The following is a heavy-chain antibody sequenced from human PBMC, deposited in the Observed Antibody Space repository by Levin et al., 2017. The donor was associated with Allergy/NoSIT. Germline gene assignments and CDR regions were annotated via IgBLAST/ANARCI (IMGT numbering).Heavy chain of an antibody. CDR2: ISYDGSNK. J-gene: IGHJ3*02. D-gene: IGHD3-9*01. CDR1: GFTFSSYG. Sequence: GESLKISCAASGFTFSSYGMHWVRQAPGKGLEWVAVISYDGSNKYYADSVKGRFTISRDNSKNTLYLQMNSLRAEDTAVYYCAKERSIRWGSTPIRYFDWLPFHDAFDSWGQGTMVTVSS. V-gene: IGHV3-30*18. CDR3: AKERSIRWGSTPIRYFDWLPFHDAFDS.